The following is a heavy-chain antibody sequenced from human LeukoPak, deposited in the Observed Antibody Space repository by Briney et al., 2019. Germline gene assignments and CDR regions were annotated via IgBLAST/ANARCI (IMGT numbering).Heavy chain of an antibody. D-gene: IGHD6-13*01. Sequence: SQTLSLTCAISGDSVSSNSAAWNWLRQSPSRGLEWVGRTYYRSKWYNDYAVSVKSPITINPDTSKNQFSLQLNSVTPEDTAVYYCARDPIAAAGIDNWFDPWGQGTLVTVSS. J-gene: IGHJ5*02. CDR2: TYYRSKWYN. CDR1: GDSVSSNSAA. V-gene: IGHV6-1*01. CDR3: ARDPIAAAGIDNWFDP.